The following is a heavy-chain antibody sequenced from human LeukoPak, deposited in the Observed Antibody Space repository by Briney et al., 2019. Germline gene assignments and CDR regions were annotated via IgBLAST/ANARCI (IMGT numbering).Heavy chain of an antibody. J-gene: IGHJ4*02. Sequence: PSETLSLTCAVYGGSFSGYYWGWIRQPPGKELQCSTGNYYKGRNSSVPTLTSRATISADTSESSFSPQLNAVTAADTDVYYSAIQGSAYYFDYWGQGLLVTVSS. CDR3: AIQGSAYYFDY. CDR1: GGSFSGYY. CDR2: NYYKGRN. D-gene: IGHD1-1*01. V-gene: IGHV4-34*04.